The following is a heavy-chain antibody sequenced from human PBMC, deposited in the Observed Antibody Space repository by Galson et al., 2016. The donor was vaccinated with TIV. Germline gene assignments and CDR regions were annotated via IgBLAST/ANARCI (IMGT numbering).Heavy chain of an antibody. CDR1: GYSLTSSA. Sequence: SVKVSCKASGYSLTSSAMNWVRQAPGQGLEWMGWINTRNGNPTYAQGFTGRFVFSLDASVSTAYLQINSLKPEDTAVYYCAGSGDYSYYFYYMDVWAKGTTVTVSS. V-gene: IGHV7-4-1*02. D-gene: IGHD4-17*01. CDR2: INTRNGNP. CDR3: AGSGDYSYYFYYMDV. J-gene: IGHJ6*03.